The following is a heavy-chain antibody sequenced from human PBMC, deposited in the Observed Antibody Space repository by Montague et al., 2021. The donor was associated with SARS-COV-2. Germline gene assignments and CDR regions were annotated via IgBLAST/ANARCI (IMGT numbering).Heavy chain of an antibody. CDR2: IEGDGSEK. V-gene: IGHV3-7*01. Sequence: SLRLSCAASGFTFSSYWMSWVRQAPGEGLEWVANIEGDGSEKYYMDSVKGRFTISRDNAKNSLSLQMNSLRAEDTAVYYCARERQDSSGWSTYWYFDLWGRGTLVTVSS. CDR3: ARERQDSSGWSTYWYFDL. CDR1: GFTFSSYW. J-gene: IGHJ2*01. D-gene: IGHD6-19*01.